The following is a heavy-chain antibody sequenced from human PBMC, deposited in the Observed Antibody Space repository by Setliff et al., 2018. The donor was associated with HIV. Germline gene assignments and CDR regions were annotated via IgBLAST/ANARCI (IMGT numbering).Heavy chain of an antibody. CDR2: INQDGSDK. V-gene: IGHV3-7*03. CDR1: GFIFSTNW. D-gene: IGHD1-1*01. CDR3: TQSQHLQYQMAAFDI. Sequence: GGSLRLSCAASGFIFSTNWMSWVRQAPGKGPEWVANINQDGSDKYYVPSVKGRFTISRDKSKNTLYLQMNSLRAEDTAVYYCTQSQHLQYQMAAFDIWGQGTKVTVSS. J-gene: IGHJ3*02.